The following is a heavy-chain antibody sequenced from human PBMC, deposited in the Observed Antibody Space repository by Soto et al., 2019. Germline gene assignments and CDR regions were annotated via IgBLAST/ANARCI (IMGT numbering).Heavy chain of an antibody. J-gene: IGHJ4*02. CDR1: GFTFSSYA. V-gene: IGHV3-23*01. Sequence: QPGGSLRLSCAASGFTFSSYAMSWVRQAPGKGLEWVSTISSNTFYADSVKGRFTISRDISKNTLYLQMNSLRAEDTAIYYCAKRVPTPYYFDYWVQGTLVTVSS. CDR3: AKRVPTPYYFDY. CDR2: ISSNT.